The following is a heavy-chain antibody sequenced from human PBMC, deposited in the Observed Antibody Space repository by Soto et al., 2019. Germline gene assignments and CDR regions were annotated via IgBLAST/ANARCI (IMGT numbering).Heavy chain of an antibody. CDR2: FDPEDGET. Sequence: GASVKVSCKVSGYTLTELSMHWVRQAPGKGLEWMGGFDPEDGETIYAQKFQGRVTMTEDTSTDTAYMELSSLRSEDTAVYYCARMNVWGSYRSYYYYGMDVWGQGTTVTVSS. V-gene: IGHV1-24*01. CDR1: GYTLTELS. D-gene: IGHD3-16*02. CDR3: ARMNVWGSYRSYYYYGMDV. J-gene: IGHJ6*02.